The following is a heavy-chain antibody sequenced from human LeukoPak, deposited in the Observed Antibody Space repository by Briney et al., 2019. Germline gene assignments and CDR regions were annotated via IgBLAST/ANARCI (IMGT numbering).Heavy chain of an antibody. CDR1: GGSFSGYY. CDR2: INHSGSA. CDR3: ARGVGYSYGSDY. V-gene: IGHV4-34*01. J-gene: IGHJ4*02. Sequence: SETLSLTCAVYGGSFSGYYWSWIRQPPGKGLEWIGEINHSGSANYNPSLKSRVTISVDTSKNQFSLKLSSVTAADTAVYYCARGVGYSYGSDYWGQGTLVTVSS. D-gene: IGHD5-18*01.